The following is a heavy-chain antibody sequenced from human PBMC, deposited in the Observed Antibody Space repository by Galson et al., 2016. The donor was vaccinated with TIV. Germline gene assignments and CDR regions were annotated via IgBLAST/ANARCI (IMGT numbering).Heavy chain of an antibody. J-gene: IGHJ6*02. Sequence: SLRLSCAASGFTFSSYWMHWVRQAPGKGLLWVARINGDGSSTDYADSVEGRFTISRDSAKSTLYLQMSSLRAEDTALYFCARTLDYFRSSVYSYRSEFLYYPMDVWGQGTTVTVSS. CDR3: ARTLDYFRSSVYSYRSEFLYYPMDV. CDR1: GFTFSSYW. D-gene: IGHD5/OR15-5a*01. CDR2: INGDGSST. V-gene: IGHV3-74*01.